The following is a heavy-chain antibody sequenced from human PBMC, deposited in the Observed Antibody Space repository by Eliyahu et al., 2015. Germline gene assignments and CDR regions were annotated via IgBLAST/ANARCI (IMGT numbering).Heavy chain of an antibody. J-gene: IGHJ1*01. CDR2: INPXDGGT. CDR3: VRELSGGYWDH. Sequence: QVQLVQSGVEVKKPGASVKVSCKTXGYTFSDFLIQWVRQAPGQGLEWMGFINPXDGGTGSAQSFQGRLTMTRDTSVTTVYIELSSLKYEDTAVYFCVRELSGGYWDHWGQGTQVTVSS. CDR1: GYTFSDFL. D-gene: IGHD6-13*01. V-gene: IGHV1-2*02.